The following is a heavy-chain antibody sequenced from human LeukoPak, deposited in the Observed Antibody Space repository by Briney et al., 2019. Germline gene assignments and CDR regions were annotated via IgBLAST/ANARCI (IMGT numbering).Heavy chain of an antibody. CDR3: ARSPHILTGENFDY. CDR2: INSNSGGT. Sequence: ASVKVSCKASGYTFTSYYIHWVRQAPGQGLEWRGWINSNSGGTIYAQKFQDRVTMTRDTSISTAYMELNRLRFDDTAVYYCARSPHILTGENFDYWGQGTLVTVSS. CDR1: GYTFTSYY. J-gene: IGHJ4*02. V-gene: IGHV1-2*02. D-gene: IGHD3-9*01.